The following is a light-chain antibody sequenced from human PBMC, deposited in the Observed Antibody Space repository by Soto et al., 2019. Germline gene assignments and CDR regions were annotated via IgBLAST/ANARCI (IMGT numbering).Light chain of an antibody. CDR1: QTVSSK. CDR2: DTS. J-gene: IGKJ1*01. CDR3: QQRSNWPPWT. Sequence: EIVLTQSPATLSSSPGERATLSCRASQTVSSKLAWYQHKPGQAPRLLIYDTSNRATGIPARFSGSGSGTDFTLTISSLEPEDFAVYYCQQRSNWPPWTFGQGTKVDIK. V-gene: IGKV3-11*01.